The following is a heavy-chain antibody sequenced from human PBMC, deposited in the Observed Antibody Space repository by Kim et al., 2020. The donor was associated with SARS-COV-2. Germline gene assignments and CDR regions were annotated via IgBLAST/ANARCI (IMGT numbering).Heavy chain of an antibody. CDR1: GGSISSSSYY. CDR2: IYYSGST. CDR3: ARLGNYYDSSGYFDAFDI. V-gene: IGHV4-39*01. Sequence: SETLSLTCTVSGGSISSSSYYWGWIRQPPGKGLEWIGSIYYSGSTYYNPSLKSRVTISVDTSKNQFSLKLSSVTAADTAVYYCARLGNYYDSSGYFDAFDIWGQGTMVTVSS. J-gene: IGHJ3*02. D-gene: IGHD3-22*01.